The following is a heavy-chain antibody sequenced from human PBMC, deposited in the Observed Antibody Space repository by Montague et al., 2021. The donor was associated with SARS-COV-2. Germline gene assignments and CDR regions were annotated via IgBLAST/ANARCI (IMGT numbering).Heavy chain of an antibody. CDR1: GDSFTSRTYS. CDR3: AKKEYYYDSGALYGWFDP. J-gene: IGHJ5*02. Sequence: SETLSLTCTASGDSFTSRTYSWGWIRQPPGKGLEWIGNMYYNGSTHFNPSLKSRATMSVDSSKNQFSLKLSSVTAADTAVYFCAKKEYYYDSGALYGWFDPWGQGALVTVSS. CDR2: MYYNGST. D-gene: IGHD3-22*01. V-gene: IGHV4-39*01.